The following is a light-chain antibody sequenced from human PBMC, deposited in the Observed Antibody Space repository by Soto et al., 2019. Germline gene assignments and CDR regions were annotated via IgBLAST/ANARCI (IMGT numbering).Light chain of an antibody. CDR2: DAS. CDR1: QSVSSY. V-gene: IGKV3-11*01. Sequence: EIVSTQSPATLSLSPEERATLSCRASQSVSSYLAWYQQKPGQAPRLLIYDASNRATGIPARFSGSGSGTDFTLTISSLEPEDFAVYYCQQRSNWLWTFGQGTKVDIK. J-gene: IGKJ1*01. CDR3: QQRSNWLWT.